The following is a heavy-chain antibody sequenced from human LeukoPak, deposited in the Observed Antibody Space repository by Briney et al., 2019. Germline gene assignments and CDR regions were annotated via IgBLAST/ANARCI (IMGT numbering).Heavy chain of an antibody. CDR1: GGTFSSYA. V-gene: IGHV1-69*01. Sequence: SVKVSCKASGGTFSSYAINWVRQAPGQGLEWMGGIIPIFGTANYAQKFQGRVTITADESTSTAYMELSSLRSEDTAVYYCARGSGSVAGPAADYWGQGTLVTVSS. J-gene: IGHJ4*02. CDR2: IIPIFGTA. CDR3: ARGSGSVAGPAADY. D-gene: IGHD3-10*01.